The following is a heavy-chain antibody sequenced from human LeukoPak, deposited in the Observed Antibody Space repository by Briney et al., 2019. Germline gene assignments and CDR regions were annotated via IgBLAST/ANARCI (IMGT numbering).Heavy chain of an antibody. J-gene: IGHJ3*02. CDR2: IKCDGSEK. CDR3: VRGVGSSTSCYVRAFDI. Sequence: GGSLRLSCAASGFTFSNSWMHWVCQAPEKGLEWVADIKCDGSEKCYVDSVKGRLTISRDNAKNSLYLQVNSLRAEDMTVYYCVRGVGSSTSCYVRAFDIWGQGTMVAVSS. CDR1: GFTFSNSW. V-gene: IGHV3-52*01. D-gene: IGHD2-2*01.